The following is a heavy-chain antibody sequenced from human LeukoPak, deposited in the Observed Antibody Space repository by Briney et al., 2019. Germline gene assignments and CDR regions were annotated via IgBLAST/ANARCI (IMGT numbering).Heavy chain of an antibody. J-gene: IGHJ4*02. CDR1: GFTLSSYN. V-gene: IGHV3-33*08. D-gene: IGHD6-13*01. Sequence: GGSLRLSCAASGFTLSSYNMNWVRQAPGKGLEWVAVIWYDGSKKYYADSVKGRFTISRDNSKNTLNLQMNSLRAEDTAVYYCARQQDYYFDYWGQGTLVTVSS. CDR2: IWYDGSKK. CDR3: ARQQDYYFDY.